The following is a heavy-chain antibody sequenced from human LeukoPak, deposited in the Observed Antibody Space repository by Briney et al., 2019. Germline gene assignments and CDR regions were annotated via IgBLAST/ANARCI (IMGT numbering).Heavy chain of an antibody. V-gene: IGHV4-39*01. CDR1: GGFISSSSYY. Sequence: PSETLSLTCTVSGGFISSSSYYWGWLRQPPGKGLEWIGSIYYSGSTYYNPSLKSRVTISVDTSKNQFSLKLSSVTAADTAVYYRARHYGYQQWLQIDEYYFDYWGQGTLVTVSS. J-gene: IGHJ4*02. CDR3: ARHYGYQQWLQIDEYYFDY. D-gene: IGHD6-19*01. CDR2: IYYSGST.